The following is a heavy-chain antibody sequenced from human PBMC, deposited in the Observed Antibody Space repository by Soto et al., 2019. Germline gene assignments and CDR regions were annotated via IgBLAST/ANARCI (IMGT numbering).Heavy chain of an antibody. CDR3: AKVRRKCSGGSCYSPLADTYFDY. Sequence: GSLRLSCAASGFTFSSYGMHWVRQAPGKGLEWVAVISYDGSNKYYADSVKGRFTNSRDNSKNTLYLQMNSLRAEDTAVYYCAKVRRKCSGGSCYSPLADTYFDYWGQGTLVTVSS. D-gene: IGHD2-15*01. CDR1: GFTFSSYG. CDR2: ISYDGSNK. V-gene: IGHV3-30*18. J-gene: IGHJ4*02.